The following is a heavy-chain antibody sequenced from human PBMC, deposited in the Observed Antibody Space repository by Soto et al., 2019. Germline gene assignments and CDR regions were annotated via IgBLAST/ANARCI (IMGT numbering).Heavy chain of an antibody. J-gene: IGHJ6*03. CDR2: INHSGST. CDR1: FC. CDR3: ARVRGVRRSIINAYAACSLDV. Sequence: FCGSWIRQNQGNGLEWIGEINHSGSTNYNPSLKSRVTILVDTSKNQFSLKVTSVTAADTAVYYCARVRGVRRSIINAYAACSLDVWGTGPTV. D-gene: IGHD3-10*02. V-gene: IGHV4-34*01.